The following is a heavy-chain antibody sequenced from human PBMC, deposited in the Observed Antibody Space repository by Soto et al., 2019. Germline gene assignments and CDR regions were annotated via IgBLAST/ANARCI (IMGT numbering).Heavy chain of an antibody. CDR1: GFTFSSYA. J-gene: IGHJ6*02. CDR3: AKSLRATGVYYYGMDV. D-gene: IGHD5-12*01. V-gene: IGHV3-23*01. CDR2: ISGSGGST. Sequence: GGSLRLSCAASGFTFSSYAMSWVRQAPGKGLEWVSAISGSGGSTYYADSVKGRFTISRDNSKNTLYLQMNSLRAEDTAVYYCAKSLRATGVYYYGMDVWGQGTTVTVSS.